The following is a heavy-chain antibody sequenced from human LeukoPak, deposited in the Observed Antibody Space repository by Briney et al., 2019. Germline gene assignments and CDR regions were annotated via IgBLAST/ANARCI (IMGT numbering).Heavy chain of an antibody. CDR2: ASHDEVGK. CDR1: GFTFSDYA. CDR3: AKDRGYGEHEPFES. V-gene: IGHV3-30*18. D-gene: IGHD4-17*01. J-gene: IGHJ4*02. Sequence: GRSLRLSCVGSGFTFSDYAIHWVRQAPGKGLEWVAVASHDEVGKQFADSVKGRLTLSRDNSRDSVHLQMNRLRDEDTGVYFCAKDRGYGEHEPFESWGQGSLVTVSS.